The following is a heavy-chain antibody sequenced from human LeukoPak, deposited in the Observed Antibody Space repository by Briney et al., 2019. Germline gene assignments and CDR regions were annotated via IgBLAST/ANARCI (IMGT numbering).Heavy chain of an antibody. Sequence: ASVKVSCKASGYTFTGYYMHWVRQAPGQGLEWMGRINPNSGDTNYAQKFQGRVTMTRDTSISTAYMELSRLRSDDTAVYYCARDYCSSTSCLFDYWGQGTLVSVSS. CDR1: GYTFTGYY. V-gene: IGHV1-2*06. D-gene: IGHD2-2*01. CDR2: INPNSGDT. J-gene: IGHJ4*02. CDR3: ARDYCSSTSCLFDY.